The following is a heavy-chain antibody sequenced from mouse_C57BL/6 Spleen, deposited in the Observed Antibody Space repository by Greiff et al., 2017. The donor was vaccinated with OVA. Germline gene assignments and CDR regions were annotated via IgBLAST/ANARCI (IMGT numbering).Heavy chain of an antibody. J-gene: IGHJ3*01. Sequence: DVHLVESEGGLVQPGSSMKLSCTASGFPFSDYYMAWVRQVPEKGLEWVANINYDGSSTYYLDSLKSRFIISRDNAKNILYLQMSSLKSEDTATYYCARGGSSYGFAYWGKGTLVTVSA. CDR3: ARGGSSYGFAY. CDR2: INYDGSST. CDR1: GFPFSDYY. D-gene: IGHD1-1*01. V-gene: IGHV5-16*01.